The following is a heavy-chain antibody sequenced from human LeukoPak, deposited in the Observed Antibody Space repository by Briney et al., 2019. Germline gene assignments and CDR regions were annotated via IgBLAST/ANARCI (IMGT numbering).Heavy chain of an antibody. J-gene: IGHJ6*04. CDR2: INPNSGGT. V-gene: IGHV1-2*02. CDR3: ARDHPAERVDV. Sequence: ASVKVSCKASGYIFTDYFIHWVRQAPGQGLEWMGWINPNSGGTNYAQQFQGRVIMTRETSISTAYMDLIRLRSDDTAVYYCARDHPAERVDVWGKGPAVIVSS. CDR1: GYIFTDYF.